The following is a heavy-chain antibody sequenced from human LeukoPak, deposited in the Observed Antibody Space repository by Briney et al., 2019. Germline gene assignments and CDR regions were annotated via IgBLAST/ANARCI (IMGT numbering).Heavy chain of an antibody. V-gene: IGHV3-30*18. CDR2: ISYDGSNK. J-gene: IGHJ4*02. Sequence: GGSLRLSCAASGFTFSGYDMSWVRQAPGKGLEWVAVISYDGSNKYYADSVKGRFTISRDNSKNTLYLQMNSLRAEDTAVYYCAKANRRGYSYGFATPDYWGQGTLVTVSS. CDR1: GFTFSGYD. CDR3: AKANRRGYSYGFATPDY. D-gene: IGHD5-18*01.